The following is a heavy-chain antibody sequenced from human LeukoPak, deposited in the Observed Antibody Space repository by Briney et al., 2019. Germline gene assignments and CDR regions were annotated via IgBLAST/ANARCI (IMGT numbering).Heavy chain of an antibody. CDR2: IKQDGSEK. J-gene: IGHJ4*02. V-gene: IGHV3-7*03. CDR1: GFTFSSYA. Sequence: PGGSLRLSCAASGFTFSSYAMSWVRQAPGKGLEWVANIKQDGSEKYYVDSVKGRFTISRDNAKNSLYLQMNSLRAEDTAVYYCARDLEVWASCSDYWGQGTLVTVSS. D-gene: IGHD2-2*01. CDR3: ARDLEVWASCSDY.